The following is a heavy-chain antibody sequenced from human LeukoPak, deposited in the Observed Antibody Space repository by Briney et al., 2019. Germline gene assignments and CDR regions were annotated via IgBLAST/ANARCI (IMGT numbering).Heavy chain of an antibody. CDR1: GYTFTSYD. V-gene: IGHV1-8*01. CDR3: ARGSIAVAVWFDP. D-gene: IGHD6-19*01. CDR2: MNPNSGNT. J-gene: IGHJ5*02. Sequence: GASVKVSCKASGYTFTSYDIDWVRQATGQGLEWMGWMNPNSGNTGYAQKFQGRVTMTRNTSISTAYMELSSLRSEDTAVYYCARGSIAVAVWFDPWGQGTLVTVSS.